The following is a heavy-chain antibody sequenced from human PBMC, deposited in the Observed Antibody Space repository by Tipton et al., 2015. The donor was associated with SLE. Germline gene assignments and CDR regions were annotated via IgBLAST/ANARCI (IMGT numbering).Heavy chain of an antibody. D-gene: IGHD3-22*01. V-gene: IGHV4-39*07. J-gene: IGHJ4*02. CDR1: GDSISSSSYY. CDR3: ARDSSGTRPF. Sequence: TLSLTCTVSGDSISSSSYYWGWIRQPPGKGLEWIGSIYHSGSTNYNPSLKSRVTISVDKSKNQFSLKLSSVTAADTAVYYCARDSSGTRPFWGQGTLVTVSS. CDR2: IYHSGST.